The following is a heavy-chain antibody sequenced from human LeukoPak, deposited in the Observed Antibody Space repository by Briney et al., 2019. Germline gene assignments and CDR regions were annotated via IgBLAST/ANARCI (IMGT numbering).Heavy chain of an antibody. CDR1: GGSISSYY. CDR3: ARDSRDGYVDY. CDR2: IYYSGST. D-gene: IGHD5-24*01. V-gene: IGHV4-59*01. J-gene: IGHJ4*02. Sequence: SETLYLTCTVSGGSISSYYWSWIRQPPGKGLEWIGYIYYSGSTNYNPSLKSRVTISVDTSKNQFSLKLSSVTAADTAVYYCARDSRDGYVDYWGQGTLVTVSS.